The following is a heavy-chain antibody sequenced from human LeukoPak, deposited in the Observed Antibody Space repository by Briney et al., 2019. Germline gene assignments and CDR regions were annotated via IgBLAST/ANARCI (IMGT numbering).Heavy chain of an antibody. J-gene: IGHJ4*02. CDR3: ARVDTVMAYYFAL. D-gene: IGHD5-18*01. Sequence: GSLRLSCAASGFTVSTNCMTWVRQAPGKGLEWVSTIYRGGTTYYADSVMGRFTISRHNSRNTLYLQMNSLRAEDTGIYYCARVDTVMAYYFALWGQRTLVTVSS. CDR1: GFTVSTNC. V-gene: IGHV3-53*04. CDR2: IYRGGTT.